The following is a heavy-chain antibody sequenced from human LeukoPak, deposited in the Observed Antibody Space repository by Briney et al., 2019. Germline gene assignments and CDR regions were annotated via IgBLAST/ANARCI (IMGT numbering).Heavy chain of an antibody. V-gene: IGHV4-34*01. J-gene: IGHJ5*02. CDR1: GGSFSGYH. D-gene: IGHD3-16*02. Sequence: SETLSLTCAVYGGSFSGYHWSWIRQPPGKGLEWIGEINHSGSTNYNPSLKSRVTISVDTSKNQFSLKLSSVTAADTAVYYCARAGAYDYVWGSYRYTCPLDPWGQGTLVTVSS. CDR3: ARAGAYDYVWGSYRYTCPLDP. CDR2: INHSGST.